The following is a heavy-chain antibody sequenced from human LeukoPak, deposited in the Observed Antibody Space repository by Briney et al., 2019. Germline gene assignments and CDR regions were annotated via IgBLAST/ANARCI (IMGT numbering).Heavy chain of an antibody. CDR2: ISHGGST. J-gene: IGHJ4*02. CDR3: ARSAGWWSLDY. D-gene: IGHD2-8*02. CDR1: GDSISTRNW. V-gene: IGHV4-4*02. Sequence: SETLSLTCAVSGDSISTRNWWNWVRQPQGKGLDWIGEISHGGSTKYNPSLKNRVTISKDNSKNEFSLKLNSVTAADTAVYFCARSAGWWSLDYWGQGALVTVST.